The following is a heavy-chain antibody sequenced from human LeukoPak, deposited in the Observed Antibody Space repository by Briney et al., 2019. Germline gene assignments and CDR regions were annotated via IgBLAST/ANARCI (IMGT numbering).Heavy chain of an antibody. CDR2: ISSSSSYI. V-gene: IGHV3-21*01. Sequence: GGSLRLSCAASGFTFSSYSMNRVRQAPGKGLEWVSSISSSSSYIYYADSVKGRFTISRDNSKNTLYLQMNSLRAEDTAVYYCARERAATSGMDVWGQGTTVTVSS. CDR3: ARERAATSGMDV. CDR1: GFTFSSYS. D-gene: IGHD5-12*01. J-gene: IGHJ6*02.